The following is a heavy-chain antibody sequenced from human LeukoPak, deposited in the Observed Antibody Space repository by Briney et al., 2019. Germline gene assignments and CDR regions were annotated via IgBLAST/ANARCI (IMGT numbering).Heavy chain of an antibody. Sequence: SVTVSCTASRGTFSSYAISWVRQAPGQGLESIGGIIPIFGTANYAQKFQGRVTITADESTSTAYMELSSLRSEDTAVYYCARGSSLDYYYGMDVWGQGTTVTVSS. V-gene: IGHV1-69*13. CDR3: ARGSSLDYYYGMDV. CDR2: IIPIFGTA. J-gene: IGHJ6*02. D-gene: IGHD3-3*01. CDR1: RGTFSSYA.